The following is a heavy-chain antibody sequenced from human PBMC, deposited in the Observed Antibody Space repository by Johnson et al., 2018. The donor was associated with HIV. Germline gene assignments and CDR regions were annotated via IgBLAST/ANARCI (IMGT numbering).Heavy chain of an antibody. CDR2: IGVAGDT. CDR1: GFTFSSYD. V-gene: IGHV3-13*01. CDR3: VREHRADESFDL. J-gene: IGHJ3*01. D-gene: IGHD1-14*01. Sequence: VQLVESGGGLVQPGGSLRLSCAASGFTFSSYDMHWVRQATGKGLEWVSGIGVAGDTYYPGSAKGRFTISRENVKNFVYLQMNSLTAGDTAVYYCVREHRADESFDLWGQGTMVTVSS.